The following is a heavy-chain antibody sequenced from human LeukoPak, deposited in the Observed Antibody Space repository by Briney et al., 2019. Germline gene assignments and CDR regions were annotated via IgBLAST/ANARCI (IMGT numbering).Heavy chain of an antibody. CDR2: SNPEDGET. D-gene: IGHD1-7*01. V-gene: IGHV1-24*01. CDR3: VTDALELWGH. Sequence: ASVKVSCKVSGYTLTELSMYWVRQAPGKGLEWMGGSNPEDGETIYAQKFQGRVTMTEDTSTDTAYMELSSLRSEDTAMYYCVTDALELWGHWGQGTLVTVSS. J-gene: IGHJ4*01. CDR1: GYTLTELS.